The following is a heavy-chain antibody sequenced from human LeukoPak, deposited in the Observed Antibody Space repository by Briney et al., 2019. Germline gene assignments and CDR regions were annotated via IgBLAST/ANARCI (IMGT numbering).Heavy chain of an antibody. Sequence: GGSLRLSCAASGFTFSSYSMNWVRQAPGKGLEWVSSISSSSSYIYYADSVKGRSTISRDNAKNSLYLQMNSLRAEDTAVYYCARSEYSSYFDYWGQGTLVTVSS. CDR1: GFTFSSYS. V-gene: IGHV3-21*01. J-gene: IGHJ4*02. CDR3: ARSEYSSYFDY. CDR2: ISSSSSYI. D-gene: IGHD6-6*01.